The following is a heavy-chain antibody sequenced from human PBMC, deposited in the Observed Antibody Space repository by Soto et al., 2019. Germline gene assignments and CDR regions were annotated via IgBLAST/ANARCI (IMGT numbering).Heavy chain of an antibody. CDR1: GFTFSNYN. D-gene: IGHD6-19*01. V-gene: IGHV3-30*03. J-gene: IGHJ3*02. CDR2: ISFDGGIK. CDR3: ATIAVPPAFDI. Sequence: GGSLRLSCVASGFTFSNYNMNWVRQAPGKGLEWVAVISFDGGIKYYGDSVKGRFTISRDNSKNTLYLQMNSLRAEDTAVYYCATIAVPPAFDIWGQGTMVTVSS.